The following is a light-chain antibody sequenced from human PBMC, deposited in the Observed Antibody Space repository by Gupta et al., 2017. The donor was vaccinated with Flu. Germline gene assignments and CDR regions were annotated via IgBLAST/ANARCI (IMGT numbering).Light chain of an antibody. V-gene: IGKV1-5*03. J-gene: IGKJ1*01. CDR1: QSISRS. CDR2: KAS. Sequence: DIQMTQTPSTLSAAVGDRVTITCGASQSISRSLAWYQQKPGEAPNLLISKASTLESGVPSRFRGSGSGTDFFLTISSLQPDDSATYYCQHYSSYPWTFGQGTRVEIK. CDR3: QHYSSYPWT.